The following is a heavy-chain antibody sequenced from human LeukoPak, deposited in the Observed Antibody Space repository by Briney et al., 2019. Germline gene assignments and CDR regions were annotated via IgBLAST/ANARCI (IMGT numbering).Heavy chain of an antibody. D-gene: IGHD6-19*01. V-gene: IGHV3-23*01. CDR2: ISGSGGST. Sequence: GGSLRLSCAASGFTFSSYAMSWVRQAPGKGLEWVSAISGSGGSTYYADSVKGRFTISRDNSKNTLYLQMNSLRAEDTAVYYCAKDSARQWLVFPLNWFDHWGQGTLVTVSS. CDR1: GFTFSSYA. J-gene: IGHJ5*02. CDR3: AKDSARQWLVFPLNWFDH.